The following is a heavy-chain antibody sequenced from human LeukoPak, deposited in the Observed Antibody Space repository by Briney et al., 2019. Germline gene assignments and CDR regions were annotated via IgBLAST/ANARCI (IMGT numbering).Heavy chain of an antibody. CDR3: ARGSGYSYGYYFDY. CDR1: GYTFTHYY. V-gene: IGHV1-2*02. D-gene: IGHD5-18*01. CDR2: INPNSGGT. J-gene: IGHJ4*02. Sequence: ASVKVSCKTSGYTFTHYYLHWVRQAPGQGLEWMGWINPNSGGTNYTQKFQGRVTMTRDTSISTAYMELSRLRSDDTAVYYCARGSGYSYGYYFDYWGQGTLVTVSS.